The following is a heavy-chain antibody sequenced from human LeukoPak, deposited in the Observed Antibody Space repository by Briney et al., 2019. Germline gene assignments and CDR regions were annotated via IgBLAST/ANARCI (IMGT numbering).Heavy chain of an antibody. CDR1: GFTFTSYA. Sequence: PGGSLRLSCVASGFTFTSYAMNWVRQAPGKGLEWASTISNSDGNTYYADSVKGRFTISRDNSKNTPYLQMNSLTAEDTAVYYCASLIAAAGTMYYYYYMDVRGKGATVTIS. V-gene: IGHV3-23*01. CDR2: ISNSDGNT. D-gene: IGHD6-13*01. CDR3: ASLIAAAGTMYYYYYMDV. J-gene: IGHJ6*03.